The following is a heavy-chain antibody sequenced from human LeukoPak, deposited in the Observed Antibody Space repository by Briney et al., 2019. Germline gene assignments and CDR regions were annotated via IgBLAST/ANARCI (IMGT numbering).Heavy chain of an antibody. CDR3: ARDIRGRLRYFDWLPPFDY. D-gene: IGHD3-9*01. Sequence: ASVKVSCKASGYTFTSYGISWVRQAPGQGLEWMGWISAYNGNTNYAQKLQGRVTTTTDTSTSTAYMELRSLRSDDTAVYYCARDIRGRLRYFDWLPPFDYWGQGILVTVSS. J-gene: IGHJ4*02. CDR2: ISAYNGNT. CDR1: GYTFTSYG. V-gene: IGHV1-18*01.